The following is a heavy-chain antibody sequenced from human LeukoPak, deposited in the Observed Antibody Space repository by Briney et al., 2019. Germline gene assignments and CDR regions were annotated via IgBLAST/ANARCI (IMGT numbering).Heavy chain of an antibody. D-gene: IGHD2-2*01. CDR3: ARDYCSSTSCLFDY. Sequence: ASVKVSCKASGYTFTCYHMHGVRQAPGQGLEWMGRINPNSGDTNYAQKFQGRVTMTRDTSISTAYMELSRLRSDDTAVYYCARDYCSSTSCLFDYWGQGTLVTVSS. CDR1: GYTFTCYH. J-gene: IGHJ4*02. V-gene: IGHV1-2*06. CDR2: INPNSGDT.